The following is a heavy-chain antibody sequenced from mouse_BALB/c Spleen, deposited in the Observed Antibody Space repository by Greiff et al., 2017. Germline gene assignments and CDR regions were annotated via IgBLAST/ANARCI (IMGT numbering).Heavy chain of an antibody. Sequence: EVKLVESGPELVKPGASVKISCKTSGYTFTEYTMHWVKQSHGKSLEWIGGINPNNGGTSYNQKFKGKATLTVDKSSSTAYMELRSLTSEDSAVYYCARWAYYRYEGYAMDYWGQGTSVTVSS. CDR1: GYTFTEYT. CDR2: INPNNGGT. V-gene: IGHV1-18*01. CDR3: ARWAYYRYEGYAMDY. J-gene: IGHJ4*01. D-gene: IGHD2-14*01.